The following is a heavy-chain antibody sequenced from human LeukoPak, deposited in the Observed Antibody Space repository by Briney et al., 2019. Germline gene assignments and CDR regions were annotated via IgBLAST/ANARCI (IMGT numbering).Heavy chain of an antibody. J-gene: IGHJ6*04. CDR2: IYTSGST. D-gene: IGHD3-3*01. Sequence: SETLSLTCTVSGGSISSGSYYWSWIRQPAGKGLEWMGRIYTSGSTNYNPSLKTRVTISVDASKTQYSLKLSSVTAADTAVYYCASATIFGVVVWGKGTTVTVSS. CDR3: ASATIFGVVV. V-gene: IGHV4-61*02. CDR1: GGSISSGSYY.